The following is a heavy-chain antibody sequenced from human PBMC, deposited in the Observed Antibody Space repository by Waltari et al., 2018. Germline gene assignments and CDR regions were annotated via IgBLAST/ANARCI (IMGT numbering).Heavy chain of an antibody. CDR1: GFHVSGNY. CDR3: AASGYSSGWDFDY. D-gene: IGHD6-19*01. V-gene: IGHV3-53*02. Sequence: EVQLVETGGGLIQPGGSLRLACAASGFHVSGNYMTWVRQAPGKGLEWVSIIYSGGSTYYADSVKGRFTISRDNSKNMLYLQMNSLRAEDMAVYYCAASGYSSGWDFDYWGQGTLVTVSS. J-gene: IGHJ4*02. CDR2: IYSGGST.